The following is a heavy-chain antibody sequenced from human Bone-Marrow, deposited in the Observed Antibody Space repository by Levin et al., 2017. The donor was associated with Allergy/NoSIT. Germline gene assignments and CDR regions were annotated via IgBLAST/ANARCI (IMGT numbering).Heavy chain of an antibody. CDR1: GFSLNTSGVG. D-gene: IGHD3-3*01. Sequence: SGPTLVKPTQTLTLTCTFSGFSLNTSGVGVGWIRQPPGKALEWLALIYWDDDKRYSPSLRSRLTITKDTSKNQVVLTMTNMDPVDTATYYCAHRLTVLGVVTYFADWGQGTLVTVSS. CDR3: AHRLTVLGVVTYFAD. CDR2: IYWDDDK. V-gene: IGHV2-5*02. J-gene: IGHJ4*02.